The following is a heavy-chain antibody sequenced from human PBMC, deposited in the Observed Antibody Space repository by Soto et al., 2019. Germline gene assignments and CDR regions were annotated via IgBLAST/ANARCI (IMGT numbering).Heavy chain of an antibody. Sequence: QAQLVQSGAEGKKPGASVKVSCKASGYTFYSHSISWVRQAPGQGLEWMGRISADNINTKYAQKVRGRVTMTTDTATSTVYMELRNLRSDDTAVYYCARCIQEDYYYGMDVWGQGTTVTVSS. CDR3: ARCIQEDYYYGMDV. V-gene: IGHV1-18*01. J-gene: IGHJ6*02. D-gene: IGHD5-18*01. CDR2: ISADNINT. CDR1: GYTFYSHS.